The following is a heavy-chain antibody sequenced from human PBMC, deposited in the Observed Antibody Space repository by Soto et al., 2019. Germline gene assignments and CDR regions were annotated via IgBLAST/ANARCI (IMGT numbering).Heavy chain of an antibody. CDR2: MNPNSGNT. J-gene: IGHJ5*02. D-gene: IGHD1-1*01. V-gene: IGHV1-8*01. CDR3: ARGVRGGFQIVDWKPLYNLFDP. CDR1: GYTFTSYD. Sequence: ASVKVSCKASGYTFTSYDIDWVRQATGQGLEWMGWMNPNSGNTGYAQKFQGRVTMTRNTSISTAYMELGSLRSEDAAVYYCARGVRGGFQIVDWKPLYNLFDPWGQGTLVTVSS.